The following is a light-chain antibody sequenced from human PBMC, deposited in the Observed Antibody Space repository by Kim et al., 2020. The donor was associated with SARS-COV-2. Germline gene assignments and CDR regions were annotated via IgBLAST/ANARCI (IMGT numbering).Light chain of an antibody. J-gene: IGLJ3*02. Sequence: QSIAISCTGSSSDVGGYSYVSWYQQHPGKAPKLMIYDVTKRPSGISDRFSGSKSGNTASLTISGLQAEDEADYYCSSYTSTSTPWVFGGGTKLTVL. CDR3: SSYTSTSTPWV. CDR1: SSDVGGYSY. V-gene: IGLV2-14*03. CDR2: DVT.